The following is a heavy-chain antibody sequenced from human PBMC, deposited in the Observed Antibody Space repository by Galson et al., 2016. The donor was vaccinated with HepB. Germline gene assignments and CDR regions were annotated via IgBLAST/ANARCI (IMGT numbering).Heavy chain of an antibody. CDR1: GYTFTTYG. Sequence: SCKASGYTFTTYGISWVRQAPGQGLEWMGWISAYNGNTNYAQKFQGRVTMTTDTSTSTAYMELRSLRSADTAVYYCARDPRKIRYQLLEIYYYYYAMDVWGQGTTVTVSS. J-gene: IGHJ6*02. D-gene: IGHD2-2*01. CDR3: ARDPRKIRYQLLEIYYYYYAMDV. CDR2: ISAYNGNT. V-gene: IGHV1-18*01.